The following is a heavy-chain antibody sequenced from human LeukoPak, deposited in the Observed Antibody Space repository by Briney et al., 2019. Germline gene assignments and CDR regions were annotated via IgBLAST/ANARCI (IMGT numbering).Heavy chain of an antibody. CDR1: GYTLTELS. Sequence: GASVKVSCKVSGYTLTELSMHWVRQAPGKGLEWMGGFDPEDGETIYAQKFQGRVTMTEDTSTDTAYMELSSLRSEDTAVYYCATFGGNSVGRVFWFDPWGKGTLVTVSS. V-gene: IGHV1-24*01. J-gene: IGHJ5*02. CDR2: FDPEDGET. D-gene: IGHD4-23*01. CDR3: ATFGGNSVGRVFWFDP.